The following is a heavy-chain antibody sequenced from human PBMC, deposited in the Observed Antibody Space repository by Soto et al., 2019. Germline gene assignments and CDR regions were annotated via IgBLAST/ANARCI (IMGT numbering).Heavy chain of an antibody. Sequence: QLQLQESGPGLVKPSETLSLTCTVSGGSISGSSYYWGWIRQPPGKGLEWIGSIYYSGSTYYNPSLKSRVTISVDTSKNQFSLKLSSVTAADTAVYYCASNRRIYYYYGMDVWGQGTTVTVSS. CDR3: ASNRRIYYYYGMDV. CDR1: GGSISGSSYY. J-gene: IGHJ6*02. V-gene: IGHV4-39*01. D-gene: IGHD2-15*01. CDR2: IYYSGST.